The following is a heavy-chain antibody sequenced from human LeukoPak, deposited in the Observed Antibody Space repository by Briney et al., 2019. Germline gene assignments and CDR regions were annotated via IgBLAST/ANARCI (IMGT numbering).Heavy chain of an antibody. D-gene: IGHD4-17*01. CDR2: ISSGDST. J-gene: IGHJ4*02. V-gene: IGHV3-66*01. CDR1: GLTVSSNY. CDR3: ARDETTVTSSIDY. Sequence: GGSLRLSCAASGLTVSSNYMSWVRQAPGQGLEWVSLISSGDSTYYADSVKGRFTISRDKSKNTLYLQMNSLRAEDTAVYYCARDETTVTSSIDYWGQGTLVTVSS.